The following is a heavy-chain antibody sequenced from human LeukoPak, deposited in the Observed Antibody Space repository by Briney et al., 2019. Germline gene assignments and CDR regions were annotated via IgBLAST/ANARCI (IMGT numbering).Heavy chain of an antibody. CDR3: AREIDDSSGYYFDY. V-gene: IGHV4-34*01. CDR1: GGSFSGYY. Sequence: PSETLSLTCAVYGGSFSGYYWSWIRQPPGKGLEWIGEINHSGSTNYNPSLKSRVTISVDTSKNQFSLKLSSVTAADTAVYYCAREIDDSSGYYFDYWGQGTLVTVSS. CDR2: INHSGST. D-gene: IGHD3-22*01. J-gene: IGHJ4*02.